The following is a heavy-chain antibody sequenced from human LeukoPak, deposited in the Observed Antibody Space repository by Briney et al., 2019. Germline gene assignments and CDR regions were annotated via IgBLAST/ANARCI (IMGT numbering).Heavy chain of an antibody. V-gene: IGHV1-2*06. CDR2: INPNSGGT. D-gene: IGHD4-17*01. CDR3: ARSTTVTPFDY. J-gene: IGHJ4*02. CDR1: GYTFTGYY. Sequence: ASVKASCKASGYTFTGYYMHWVRQAPGQGLEWMGRINPNSGGTNYAQKFQGRVTMTRDTSISTAYMELSRLRSDDTAVYYCARSTTVTPFDYWGQGTLVTVSS.